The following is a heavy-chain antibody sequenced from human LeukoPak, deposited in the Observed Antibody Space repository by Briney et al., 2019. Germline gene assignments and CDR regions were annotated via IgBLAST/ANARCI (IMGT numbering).Heavy chain of an antibody. D-gene: IGHD3-3*01. CDR1: GFSLSTSGMR. J-gene: IGHJ4*02. CDR3: AHYTFTWSTAY. Sequence: KESGPALVKPTQTLTLTCTFSGFSLSTSGMRVNWIRQPPGKALEWLARIDWDDDKFYSTSLKTRLTISKDTSKNQVVLTMTNMDPVDTATYYCAHYTFTWSTAYWGQGTLVTVSS. CDR2: IDWDDDK. V-gene: IGHV2-70*04.